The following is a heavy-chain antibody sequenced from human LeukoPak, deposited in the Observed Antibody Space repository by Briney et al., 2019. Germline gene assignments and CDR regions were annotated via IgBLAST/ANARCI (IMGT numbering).Heavy chain of an antibody. CDR3: AREGASGSYAY. Sequence: GSLRLSCAASGFTFSSYWMNWARQAPGKGLEWIGYIYHSGSTYYNPSLKSRVTISVDRSKNQFSLKLSSVTAADTAVYYCAREGASGSYAYWGQGTLVTVSS. J-gene: IGHJ4*02. CDR2: IYHSGST. CDR1: GFTFSSYW. D-gene: IGHD1-26*01. V-gene: IGHV4-4*02.